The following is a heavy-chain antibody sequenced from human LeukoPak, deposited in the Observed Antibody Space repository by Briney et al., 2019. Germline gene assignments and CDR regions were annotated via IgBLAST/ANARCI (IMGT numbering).Heavy chain of an antibody. D-gene: IGHD3-22*01. CDR1: GYTFTSYG. CDR3: ARDIYDSSGCAFDI. Sequence: ASVKVSCKASGYTFTSYGISWVRQAPGQGLEWMGWINPNSGGTNYAQKFQGRVTMTRDTSISTAYMELSRLRSDDTAVYYCARDIYDSSGCAFDIWGQGTMVTVSS. J-gene: IGHJ3*02. V-gene: IGHV1-2*02. CDR2: INPNSGGT.